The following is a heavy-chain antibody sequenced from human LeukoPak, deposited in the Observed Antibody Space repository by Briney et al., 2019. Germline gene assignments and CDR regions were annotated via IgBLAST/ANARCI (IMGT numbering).Heavy chain of an antibody. CDR2: ISYDGSNK. D-gene: IGHD1-26*01. CDR3: ARDMSGRYQIDY. Sequence: GGSLRLSCAASGLTFSSHAMPWGRQAPGKGLEWVAVISYDGSNKNYVDSVKGRFTVSRDNSKNTLDLQMNSLRAEDSAVYYCARDMSGRYQIDYWGQGTLATVSS. J-gene: IGHJ4*02. V-gene: IGHV3-30-3*01. CDR1: GLTFSSHA.